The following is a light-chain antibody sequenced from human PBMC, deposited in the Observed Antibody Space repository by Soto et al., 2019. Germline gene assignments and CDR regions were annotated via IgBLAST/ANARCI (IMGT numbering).Light chain of an antibody. CDR1: QSVGTNY. CDR2: GAS. Sequence: EIVLTQSPGTLSLSPGERATLSCRASQSVGTNYLAWYQRKPVQAPRLLTYGASSRATDIPDRFSGSGSGTDFTITITRLEPEDFAVYYCQTYGSSPPTFGQGTKVEIK. CDR3: QTYGSSPPT. V-gene: IGKV3-20*01. J-gene: IGKJ1*01.